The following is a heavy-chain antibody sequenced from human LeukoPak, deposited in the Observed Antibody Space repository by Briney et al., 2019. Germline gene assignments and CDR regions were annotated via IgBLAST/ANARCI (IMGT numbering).Heavy chain of an antibody. CDR1: GFTFSSYG. Sequence: HPGGSLRLSCAASGFTFSSYGMHWVRQAPGKGLEWVAVISYDGSNKYYADSVKGRFTISRDNSKNTLYLQMNSLRAEDTAVYYCAKDHVVVTERKLYYCYGMDVWGQGTTVTVSS. CDR2: ISYDGSNK. CDR3: AKDHVVVTERKLYYCYGMDV. J-gene: IGHJ6*02. V-gene: IGHV3-30*18. D-gene: IGHD2-21*02.